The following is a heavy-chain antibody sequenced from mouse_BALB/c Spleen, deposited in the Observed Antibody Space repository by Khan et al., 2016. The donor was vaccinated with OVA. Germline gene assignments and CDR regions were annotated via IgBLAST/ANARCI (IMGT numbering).Heavy chain of an antibody. V-gene: IGHV2-6-5*01. CDR1: GFSLTDYA. J-gene: IGHJ4*01. Sequence: VQLVESGPGLVAPSQSLSITCTVSGFSLTDYAVSWIRQPPGKGLEWLGVILAGGSKYYNSALKSRLSISKDNSRSHVFLNMNSLQTDDTAMYYCAKDPPYDAIESWGQGISVTVSS. CDR3: AKDPPYDAIES. CDR2: ILAGGSK.